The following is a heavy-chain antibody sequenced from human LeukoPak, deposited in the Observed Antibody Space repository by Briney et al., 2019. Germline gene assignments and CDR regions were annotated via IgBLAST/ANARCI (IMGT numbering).Heavy chain of an antibody. J-gene: IGHJ4*02. Sequence: PGGSLRLSCAASGFTFSSYGMHWVRQAPGKGLEWVAVISYDGSNKYYADSVKGRFTISRDNSKNTLYLQMNSLRAEDTAVYYCAKDPRGGDLGATHFDYWGQGTLVTVSS. CDR3: AKDPRGGDLGATHFDY. D-gene: IGHD1-26*01. CDR2: ISYDGSNK. CDR1: GFTFSSYG. V-gene: IGHV3-30*18.